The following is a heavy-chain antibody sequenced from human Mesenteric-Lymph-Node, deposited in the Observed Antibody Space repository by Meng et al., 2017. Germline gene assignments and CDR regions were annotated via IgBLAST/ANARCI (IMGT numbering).Heavy chain of an antibody. CDR2: ITSSGRYI. V-gene: IGHV3-21*01. CDR3: ASNGGGSDY. CDR1: RFTFSSYS. D-gene: IGHD4-23*01. J-gene: IGHJ4*02. Sequence: EVQLVESGGGRVTPGGSVRLSCSASRFTFSSYSMNWVRQAPGKGLEWVSSITSSGRYIYYADSVKGRFTISRDNAKNSLYLQMNSLRVEDTAVYYCASNGGGSDYWGQGTLVTVSS.